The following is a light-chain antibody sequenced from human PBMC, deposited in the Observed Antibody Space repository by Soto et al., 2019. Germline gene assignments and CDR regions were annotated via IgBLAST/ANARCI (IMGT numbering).Light chain of an antibody. CDR3: SSYTTNSALV. Sequence: QSALTQPASVSGSHGQSITISCTGTSSDVGGYDYVSWYQHHPGKVPKLIIYEVSKRPSGVSHRFSGSKSGNTASLTISGLQTEDEADNYCSSYTTNSALVFGGGTKVTVL. V-gene: IGLV2-14*01. CDR2: EVS. CDR1: SSDVGGYDY. J-gene: IGLJ2*01.